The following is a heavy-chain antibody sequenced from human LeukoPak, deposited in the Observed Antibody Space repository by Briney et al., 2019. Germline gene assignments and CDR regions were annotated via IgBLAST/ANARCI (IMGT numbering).Heavy chain of an antibody. D-gene: IGHD4-23*01. CDR3: ARDDLDYGGDAGFDY. V-gene: IGHV4-59*01. CDR2: IYYSGTP. J-gene: IGHJ4*02. CDR1: GGSISNYY. Sequence: SETLPLTCTVSGGSISNYYWSWIRQTPGKGLEWIGYIYYSGTPNYNPSLKSRVTISLDTSKNQVSLKLTFVTAADTAVYYCARDDLDYGGDAGFDYWGQGALVTVSS.